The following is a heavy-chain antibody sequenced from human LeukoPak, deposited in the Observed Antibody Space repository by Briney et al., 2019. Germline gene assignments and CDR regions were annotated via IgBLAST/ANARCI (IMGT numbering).Heavy chain of an antibody. CDR1: GYTFTSYG. CDR2: ISAYNGNT. V-gene: IGHV1-18*01. Sequence: ASVKVSCKASGYTFTSYGISWVRQAPGQGLEWMGWISAYNGNTNYAQKLQGRVTMTTDTSTSTAYMELRSLRSDDTAVYYCARRRDGYNQRYYYYMDVWGKGTTVTISS. D-gene: IGHD5-24*01. CDR3: ARRRDGYNQRYYYYMDV. J-gene: IGHJ6*03.